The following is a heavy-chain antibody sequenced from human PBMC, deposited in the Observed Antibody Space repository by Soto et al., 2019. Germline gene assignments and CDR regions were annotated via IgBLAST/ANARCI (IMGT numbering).Heavy chain of an antibody. CDR2: ISYDGSNK. CDR1: GFTFSSYG. CDR3: AREGYCSGGSCYSPGKAYYYMDV. D-gene: IGHD2-15*01. J-gene: IGHJ6*03. V-gene: IGHV3-30*03. Sequence: GGSLRLSCAASGFTFSSYGMHWVRQAPGKGLEWVAVISYDGSNKYYADSVKGRFTISRDNSKNTLYLQMNSLRAEDTAVYYCAREGYCSGGSCYSPGKAYYYMDVWGKGTTVTVSS.